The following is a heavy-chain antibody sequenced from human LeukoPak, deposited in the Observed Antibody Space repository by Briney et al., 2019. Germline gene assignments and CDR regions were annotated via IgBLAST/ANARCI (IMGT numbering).Heavy chain of an antibody. CDR3: ARVGRDYGDRGYFDL. CDR2: ISSSSSYI. Sequence: GGSLRLSCAASGFTFNTYAMSWVRQAPGKGLEWVSSISSSSSYIYYADSVKGRFTISRDNAKNSLYLQMNSLRAEDTAVYYCARVGRDYGDRGYFDLWGRGTLVTVSS. V-gene: IGHV3-21*01. CDR1: GFTFNTYA. D-gene: IGHD4-17*01. J-gene: IGHJ2*01.